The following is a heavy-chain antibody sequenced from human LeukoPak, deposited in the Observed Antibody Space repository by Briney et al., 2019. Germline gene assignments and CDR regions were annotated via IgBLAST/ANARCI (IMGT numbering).Heavy chain of an antibody. CDR2: IYYSGST. CDR3: ARGYCSSTSCYTGLEFDY. Sequence: SETLSLTCTVSGGSISSGGYYWSWIRQPPGKGLEWIGYIYYSGSTNYNPSLKSRVTISVDTSKNQFSLKLSSVTAADTAVYYCARGYCSSTSCYTGLEFDYWGQGTLVTVSS. J-gene: IGHJ4*02. V-gene: IGHV4-61*08. D-gene: IGHD2-2*02. CDR1: GGSISSGGYY.